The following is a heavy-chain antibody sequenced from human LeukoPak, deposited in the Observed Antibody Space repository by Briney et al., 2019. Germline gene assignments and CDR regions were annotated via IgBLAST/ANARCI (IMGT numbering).Heavy chain of an antibody. CDR2: IYTSGST. J-gene: IGHJ4*02. D-gene: IGHD1-1*01. V-gene: IGHV4-4*09. Sequence: SETLSLTCTASGGSISSYYWSWIRQPPGKGLEWIGYIYTSGSTNYNPSLKSRVTISVDTSKNQFSLKLSSVTAADTAVYYCAGTTTYTGFDYWGQGTLVTVSS. CDR3: AGTTTYTGFDY. CDR1: GGSISSYY.